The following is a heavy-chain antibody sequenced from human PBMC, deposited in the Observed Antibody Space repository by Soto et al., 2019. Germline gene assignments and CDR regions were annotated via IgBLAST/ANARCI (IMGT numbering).Heavy chain of an antibody. V-gene: IGHV1-2*02. J-gene: IGHJ4*02. CDR3: ARDFSSSADGFDY. Sequence: ASVKVSCKASGYTFTDNYIHWVRQAPGHGLEWMGWINPNTGGTNYAQKFQGRVTVTRDTSITTAYMELSRLRSDDTAVYYCARDFSSSADGFDYWGQGTMVTVSS. D-gene: IGHD6-6*01. CDR1: GYTFTDNY. CDR2: INPNTGGT.